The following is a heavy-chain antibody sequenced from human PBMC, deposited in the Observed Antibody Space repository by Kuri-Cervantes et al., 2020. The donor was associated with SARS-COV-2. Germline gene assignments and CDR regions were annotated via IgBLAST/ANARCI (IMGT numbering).Heavy chain of an antibody. V-gene: IGHV3-11*04. J-gene: IGHJ6*03. Sequence: GESLKISCAASGFTFSDYYMSWIRQAPGKGLEWVSYISSSGSTIYYADSVKGRFTISRDNAKNSLYLQMNSLRAEDTAVYYCARGKDIVVVPVAIRYYYYYYLDVWGKGTTVTVSS. CDR2: ISSSGSTI. CDR3: ARGKDIVVVPVAIRYYYYYYLDV. D-gene: IGHD2-2*02. CDR1: GFTFSDYY.